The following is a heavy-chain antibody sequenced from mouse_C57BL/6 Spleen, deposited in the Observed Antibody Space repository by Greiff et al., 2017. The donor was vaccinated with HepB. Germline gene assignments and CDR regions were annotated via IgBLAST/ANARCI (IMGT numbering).Heavy chain of an antibody. CDR3: AREGYSNLYYAMDY. CDR2: IYPGSGST. D-gene: IGHD2-5*01. CDR1: GYTFTSYW. Sequence: VHLQQSGAELVKPGASVKMSCKASGYTFTSYWITWVKQRPGQGLEWIGDIYPGSGSTNYNEKFKSKATLTVDTSSSTAYMQLSSLTSEDSAVYYCAREGYSNLYYAMDYWGQGTSVTVSS. V-gene: IGHV1-55*01. J-gene: IGHJ4*01.